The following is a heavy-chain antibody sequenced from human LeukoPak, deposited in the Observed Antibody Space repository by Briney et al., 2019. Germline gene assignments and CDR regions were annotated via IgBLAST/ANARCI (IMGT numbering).Heavy chain of an antibody. Sequence: ASVKVSCKASGGTFSSYAISWVRQAPGQGLEWMGGIIPIFGTANYAQKFQGRVTITADKSTSTAYMELSSLRSEDTAVYYCARESRNCGGDCYVDYWGQGTLVTVSS. CDR3: ARESRNCGGDCYVDY. CDR2: IIPIFGTA. V-gene: IGHV1-69*06. J-gene: IGHJ4*02. D-gene: IGHD2-21*02. CDR1: GGTFSSYA.